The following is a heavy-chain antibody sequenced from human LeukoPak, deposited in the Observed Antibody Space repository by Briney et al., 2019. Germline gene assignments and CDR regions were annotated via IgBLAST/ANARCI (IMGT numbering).Heavy chain of an antibody. D-gene: IGHD3-9*01. CDR1: GYTFASYD. Sequence: ASVKVSCKASGYTFASYDVNWVRQATGQGLEWMGWMNPNSGNTGYAQKFQGRVTTTRNTSISTAYMELSSLRSEDTAVYYCARGRRLTGYYDFDYWGQGTLVTVSS. CDR3: ARGRRLTGYYDFDY. V-gene: IGHV1-8*01. J-gene: IGHJ4*02. CDR2: MNPNSGNT.